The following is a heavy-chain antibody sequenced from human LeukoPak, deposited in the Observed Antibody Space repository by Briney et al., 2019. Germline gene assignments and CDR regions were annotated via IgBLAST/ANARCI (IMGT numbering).Heavy chain of an antibody. CDR1: GFTFSNYA. J-gene: IGHJ6*02. V-gene: IGHV3-23*01. CDR2: ISGSGGSK. Sequence: GGSLRLSCAASGFTFSNYAMSWVRQASGKGLEWVSTISGSGGSKNCAASVKGRFTISRDNSKNTLYLQMNSLRAEDTAVYYCAKESGSGSLNCMDVWGQGTTDTVSS. CDR3: AKESGSGSLNCMDV. D-gene: IGHD3-10*01.